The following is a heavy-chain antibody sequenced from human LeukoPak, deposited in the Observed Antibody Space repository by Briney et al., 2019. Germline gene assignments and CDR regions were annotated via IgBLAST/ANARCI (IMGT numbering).Heavy chain of an antibody. D-gene: IGHD3-22*01. J-gene: IGHJ3*02. CDR3: ARAYDSSGHGRAFDI. CDR1: GGSISSGGYS. V-gene: IGHV4-30-2*01. CDR2: IYHSGST. Sequence: MPSETLSLTCAVSGGSISSGGYSWSWIRQPPGKGLEWIGYIYHSGSTYYNPSLKSRVTISVDRSKNQFSLKLSSVTAADTAVYYCARAYDSSGHGRAFDIWGQGTMVTVSS.